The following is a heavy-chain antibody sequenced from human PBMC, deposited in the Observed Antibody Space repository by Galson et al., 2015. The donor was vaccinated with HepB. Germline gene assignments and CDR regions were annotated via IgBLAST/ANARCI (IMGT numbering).Heavy chain of an antibody. CDR2: IRYDGSNK. CDR1: GFTFSSYG. CDR3: AKDRDSIVVVVADYYYGMDV. Sequence: SLRLSCAAYGFTFSSYGMHWVRQAPGKGLEWVAFIRYDGSNKYYADSVKGRFTISRDNSKNTLYLQMNSLIAEDTAVYYCAKDRDSIVVVVADYYYGMDVWGQGTTVTVSS. D-gene: IGHD2-15*01. V-gene: IGHV3-30*02. J-gene: IGHJ6*02.